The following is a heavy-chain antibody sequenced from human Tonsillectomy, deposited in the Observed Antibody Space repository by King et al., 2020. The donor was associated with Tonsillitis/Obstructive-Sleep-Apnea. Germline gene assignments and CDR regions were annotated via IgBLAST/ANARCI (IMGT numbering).Heavy chain of an antibody. CDR3: ARDLGADI. D-gene: IGHD1-26*01. J-gene: IGHJ3*02. CDR2: IKRDGSEK. CDR1: GFTFSNYW. Sequence: VQLVESGGGLVQPGGSLRLSCAASGFTFSNYWMNWVRQAPGKGLEWVANIKRDGSEKYYVDSVKGRFTISRDNAKNSLYLQMNSLRAEDTAVYYCARDLGADIWGQGTMVTVSS. V-gene: IGHV3-7*03.